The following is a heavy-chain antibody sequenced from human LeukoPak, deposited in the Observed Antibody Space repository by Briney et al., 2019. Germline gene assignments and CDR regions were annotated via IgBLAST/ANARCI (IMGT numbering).Heavy chain of an antibody. CDR3: TKAPIVSCSGAFCYPFDS. CDR2: TVGGGSPNT. J-gene: IGHJ4*02. V-gene: IGHV3-23*01. D-gene: IGHD2-15*01. CDR1: GFYFANYA. Sequence: HAGGSLRLSCAASGFYFANYAMSWVRQAPGKGLEWVSATVGGGSPNTYHADSVKGRFTIPRDNSKNTLFLQMNSLRAEDTAIYYCTKAPIVSCSGAFCYPFDSWGQGTLVTVSS.